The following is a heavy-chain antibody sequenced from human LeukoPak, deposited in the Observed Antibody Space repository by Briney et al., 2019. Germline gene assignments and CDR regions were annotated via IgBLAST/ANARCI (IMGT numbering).Heavy chain of an antibody. J-gene: IGHJ4*02. Sequence: PGGSLRLSCAAYGFTFSSYAMSWVRQAPGKGLEWVSAISGSGGSTYYADSVKGRFTISRDNSKNTLYLQMNSLRAEDTAVYYCAKGDPYDFWSGYYTVFDYWGQGTLVTVSS. CDR3: AKGDPYDFWSGYYTVFDY. CDR2: ISGSGGST. D-gene: IGHD3-3*01. CDR1: GFTFSSYA. V-gene: IGHV3-23*01.